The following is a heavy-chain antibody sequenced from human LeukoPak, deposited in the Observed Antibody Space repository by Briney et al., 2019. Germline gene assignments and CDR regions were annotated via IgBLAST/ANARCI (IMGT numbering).Heavy chain of an antibody. Sequence: SETLSLTCAVYGGSFSGYYWSWIRQPPGKGLEWIGEINHSGSTNYNPSLKSRDTISVDTSKNQCSLKLSSVTAADTAVYYCARDGIVLDYWGQGTLVTVSS. CDR3: ARDGIVLDY. V-gene: IGHV4-34*01. J-gene: IGHJ4*02. CDR2: INHSGST. CDR1: GGSFSGYY. D-gene: IGHD2-8*01.